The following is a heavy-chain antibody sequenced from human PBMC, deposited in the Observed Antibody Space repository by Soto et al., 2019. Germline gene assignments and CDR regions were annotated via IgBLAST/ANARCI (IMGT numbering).Heavy chain of an antibody. Sequence: ASVKVSCKASGYTFTNYGLSWVRQAPGQGLEWMGWISPYNDNTKYAQRLQGRVTMTTDTSTSTTYMELGSLRSDDTAVYYCVRDQAFGVYSNYIPFDYWGQGTLVTVSS. J-gene: IGHJ4*02. CDR1: GYTFTNYG. D-gene: IGHD4-4*01. V-gene: IGHV1-18*01. CDR2: ISPYNDNT. CDR3: VRDQAFGVYSNYIPFDY.